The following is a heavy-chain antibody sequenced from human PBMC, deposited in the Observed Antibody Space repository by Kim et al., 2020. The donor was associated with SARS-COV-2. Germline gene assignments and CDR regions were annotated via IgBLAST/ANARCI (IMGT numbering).Heavy chain of an antibody. CDR3: AREPYSSGWFFDF. J-gene: IGHJ4*02. V-gene: IGHV4-59*01. Sequence: NQTPSPKTRVSLSADTSKNQISLSLTSVTEADSAVYYCAREPYSSGWFFDFWGQGILVTVSS. D-gene: IGHD6-19*01.